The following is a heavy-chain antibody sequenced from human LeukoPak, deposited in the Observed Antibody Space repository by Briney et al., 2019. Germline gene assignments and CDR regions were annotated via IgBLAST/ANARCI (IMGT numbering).Heavy chain of an antibody. CDR3: ARAHGEVNFDY. D-gene: IGHD3-10*01. CDR1: GGSISSYY. J-gene: IGHJ4*02. V-gene: IGHV4-59*12. CDR2: IYYSGST. Sequence: SETLSLTCTVSGGSISSYYWSWIRQAPGKGLEWIGYIYYSGSTYYNPSLKSRFTISIDTSKNQFSLRLNSATAADTAVYYCARAHGEVNFDYWGQGTLVTVSS.